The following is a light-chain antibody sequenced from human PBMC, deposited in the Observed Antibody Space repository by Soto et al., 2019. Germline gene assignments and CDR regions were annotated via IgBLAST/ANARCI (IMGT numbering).Light chain of an antibody. CDR3: QQYYDTPLT. CDR2: WAS. J-gene: IGKJ4*01. Sequence: DILMTYFPVSLAMSKGETATINCKSSQSVLYSSNNYNYLAWYQQKPGQPPKLLITWASTREPGVSGRFSGSGFATDFTLTISSLRSEDVAVYYCQQYYDTPLTFGGRSMV. CDR1: QSVLYSSNNYNY. V-gene: IGKV4-1*01.